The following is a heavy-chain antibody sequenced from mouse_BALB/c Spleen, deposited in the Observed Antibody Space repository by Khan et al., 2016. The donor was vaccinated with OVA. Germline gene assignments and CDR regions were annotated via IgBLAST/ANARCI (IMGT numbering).Heavy chain of an antibody. Sequence: VQLQESGPGLVKPSQSLSLTCTVTGYSIASDYAWNWIRQFPGNKLEWMGFISYSGNTNYNPSLKSRISITRDTSKNQFFLQLNSVTPEDAATYDCTRVYGADLDYWRQCTTLTVSS. CDR1: GYSIASDYA. CDR3: TRVYGADLDY. CDR2: ISYSGNT. D-gene: IGHD3-3*01. V-gene: IGHV3-2*02. J-gene: IGHJ2*01.